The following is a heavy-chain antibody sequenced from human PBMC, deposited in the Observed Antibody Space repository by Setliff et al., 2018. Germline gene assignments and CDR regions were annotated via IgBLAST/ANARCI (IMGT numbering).Heavy chain of an antibody. CDR3: ARSFSRREKFLLDY. CDR1: GGSISSYY. Sequence: KSSETLSLTCTVSGGSISSYYWSWIRQPAGKGLEWIGHIYIGGSANYNPSLKSRVTMSIDTSKNQFSLKLSSVTAADTAVYYCARSFSRREKFLLDYWGQGALVTVSS. CDR2: IYIGGSA. J-gene: IGHJ4*02. V-gene: IGHV4-4*07.